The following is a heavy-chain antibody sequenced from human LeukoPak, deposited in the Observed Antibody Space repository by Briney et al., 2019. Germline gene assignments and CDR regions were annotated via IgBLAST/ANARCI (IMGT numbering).Heavy chain of an antibody. Sequence: GSLRLSCVASGSTFSSYYMSWVRQPPGKGLEWIGEIHHSGGTNYNSSLKSRVIISVDTSKNQFSLKLKSVTAADTAVYYCARGRRIGRYYYYYYMDVWGIGTTVTVSS. J-gene: IGHJ6*03. CDR2: IHHSGGT. CDR3: ARGRRIGRYYYYYYMDV. CDR1: GSTFSSYY. V-gene: IGHV4-34*01. D-gene: IGHD2-15*01.